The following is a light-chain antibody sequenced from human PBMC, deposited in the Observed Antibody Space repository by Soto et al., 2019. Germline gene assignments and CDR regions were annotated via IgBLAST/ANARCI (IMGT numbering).Light chain of an antibody. CDR3: QQLNSYVFT. CDR2: AAS. Sequence: DIQLTQSPSFLSASVGDRVNITCRASQDASRYLAWYQQKPGKAPNLLIYAASTLQSGVPSRFSGSGSGTEFTLTISSLQPEDFATYYCQQLNSYVFTFGPGTKVDIK. V-gene: IGKV1-9*01. J-gene: IGKJ3*01. CDR1: QDASRY.